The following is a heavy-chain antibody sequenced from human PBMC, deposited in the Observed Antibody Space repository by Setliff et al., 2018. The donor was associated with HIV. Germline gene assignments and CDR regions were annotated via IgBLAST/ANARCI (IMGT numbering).Heavy chain of an antibody. Sequence: ASVKVSCKVPGNTLTELSMHWVRQAPGKGPEWMGGFDPEDGDTIYAQKFQGRVTMTEDTSRDTAYMELSSLRSEDTAVYYCARDRSYYNFWSGYLGPRYNWFDPWGQGTLVTVS. CDR1: GNTLTELS. CDR3: ARDRSYYNFWSGYLGPRYNWFDP. CDR2: FDPEDGDT. V-gene: IGHV1-24*01. D-gene: IGHD3-3*01. J-gene: IGHJ5*02.